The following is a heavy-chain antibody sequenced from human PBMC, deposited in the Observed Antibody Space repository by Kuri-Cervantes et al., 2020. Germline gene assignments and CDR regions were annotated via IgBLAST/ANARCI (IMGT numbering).Heavy chain of an antibody. D-gene: IGHD2-21*02. CDR1: GGSFSGYY. CDR3: ARAYCGGDCYSWVFDY. CDR2: INHSGST. Sequence: SETLSLTCAVYGGSFSGYYWSWIRQPPGKGLEWIGEINHSGSTNYNPSLKSRVTISVDTSKNQFSLKLSSVTAADTAVYYCARAYCGGDCYSWVFDYWGQGTLVTVSS. V-gene: IGHV4-34*01. J-gene: IGHJ4*02.